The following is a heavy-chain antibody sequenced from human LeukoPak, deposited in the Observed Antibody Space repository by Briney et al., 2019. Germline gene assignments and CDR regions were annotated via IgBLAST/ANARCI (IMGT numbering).Heavy chain of an antibody. J-gene: IGHJ4*02. CDR1: GGSISSYY. V-gene: IGHV4-59*01. CDR3: ARGDTRVVAPGY. Sequence: SETLSLTCTVSGGSISSYYWSWIRQPPGKGLEWIGYIYYSGSTNYNPSLKSRVTISVDTSKNQFSLKLSSVTAADTAVYYCARGDTRVVAPGYWGQGTLVTVSS. CDR2: IYYSGST. D-gene: IGHD2-21*01.